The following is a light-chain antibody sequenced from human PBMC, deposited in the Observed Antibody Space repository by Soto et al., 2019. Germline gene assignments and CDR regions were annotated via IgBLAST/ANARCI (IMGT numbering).Light chain of an antibody. V-gene: IGLV1-44*01. CDR1: SSNIGNNV. Sequence: QSVLTQPPSASGTPGQRVTISCSGSSSNIGNNVVNWYQQLPGTAPKLLIYGINQRPSGVPDRFSGSKSGTSASLAISGLQSEDEADYFCAAWDDRLNGGVFGGGTQLTVL. J-gene: IGLJ2*01. CDR3: AAWDDRLNGGV. CDR2: GIN.